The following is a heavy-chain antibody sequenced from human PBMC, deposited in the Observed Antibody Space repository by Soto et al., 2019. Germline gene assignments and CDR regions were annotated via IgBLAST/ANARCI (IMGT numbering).Heavy chain of an antibody. J-gene: IGHJ5*02. V-gene: IGHV3-53*01. D-gene: IGHD6-13*01. CDR2: IYSGGDT. Sequence: EVQLVESGGGLILPGGSLRLSCATSGVTVSNNYMRWVRQAPGKGLEWVSLIYSGGDTHYADSVKGRFTISRDSSKNTVYLQMNSLRAEDTAVYYCARDPPCIAAGGAGAWGQGTLVTVSS. CDR3: ARDPPCIAAGGAGA. CDR1: GVTVSNNY.